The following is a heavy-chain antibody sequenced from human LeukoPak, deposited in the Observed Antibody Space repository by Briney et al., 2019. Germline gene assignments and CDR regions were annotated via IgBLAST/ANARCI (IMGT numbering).Heavy chain of an antibody. CDR2: IDPSDSYT. D-gene: IGHD5-18*01. CDR3: ARTRGYSYGPPFDF. CDR1: GYSFTNYW. V-gene: IGHV5-10-1*01. J-gene: IGHJ4*02. Sequence: HGESLKISCKGSGYSFTNYWITWVHQMPGKGLEWMGRIDPSDSYTNYSPSLQGHVTISADKSITIAYLQWSSLKASDTAMYYCARTRGYSYGPPFDFWGQGTLVTVSS.